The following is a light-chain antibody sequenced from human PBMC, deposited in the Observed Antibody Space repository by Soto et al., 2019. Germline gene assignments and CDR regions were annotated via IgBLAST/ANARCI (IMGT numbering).Light chain of an antibody. CDR3: SSYAGSELI. J-gene: IGLJ2*01. Sequence: QSALTQPPSASGSPGQSVTISCTGTSSDVGGYDYVSWYQQHPGKAPKLMIYEVYKRPSGVPDRFSGSKSGNTASLAVSGLQAEDEADYYCSSYAGSELIFGGGTKVTVL. CDR2: EVY. CDR1: SSDVGGYDY. V-gene: IGLV2-8*01.